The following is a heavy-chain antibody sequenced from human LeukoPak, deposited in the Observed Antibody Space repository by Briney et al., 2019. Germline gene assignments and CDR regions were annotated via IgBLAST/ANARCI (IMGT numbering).Heavy chain of an antibody. J-gene: IGHJ4*02. V-gene: IGHV4-59*08. Sequence: KSSETLSLTCTVSGGSITGYYWSWIRQPPGKGLEWIGYIYYNGRTNYKPSLKSRVTISLDTSKNQFSLSLTSVTAADTAVYYCARQRYCGGDCYYYKYYFDYWGQGTLVSVPS. CDR1: GGSITGYY. CDR2: IYYNGRT. D-gene: IGHD2-21*02. CDR3: ARQRYCGGDCYYYKYYFDY.